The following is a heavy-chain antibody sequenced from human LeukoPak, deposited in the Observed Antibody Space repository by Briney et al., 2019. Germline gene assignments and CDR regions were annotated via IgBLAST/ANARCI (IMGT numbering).Heavy chain of an antibody. CDR3: ARGATTVTPYWYFDL. J-gene: IGHJ2*01. D-gene: IGHD4-17*01. CDR2: IYHSGST. Sequence: SGTLSLTCAVSGGSISSSNWWSWVRQPPGKGLEWIGEIYHSGSTNYNPSLKSRVTISVDKSKNQFSLKLSSVTAADTAVYYCARGATTVTPYWYFDLWGRGTLVTVSS. V-gene: IGHV4-4*02. CDR1: GGSISSSNW.